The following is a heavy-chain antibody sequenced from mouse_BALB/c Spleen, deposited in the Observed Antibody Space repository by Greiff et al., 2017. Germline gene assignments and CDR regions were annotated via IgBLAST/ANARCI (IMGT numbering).Heavy chain of an antibody. J-gene: IGHJ4*01. CDR1: GFNIKDTY. CDR2: IDPANGNP. V-gene: IGHV14-3*02. D-gene: IGHD2-4*01. CDR3: ARGITTFYYAMDY. Sequence: EVQLQQSGAALVTPGASVKLSCTASGFNIKDTYMHWVKQRPEQGLEWIGRIDPANGNPQYDPKFQGKATITADTSSNTAYLQLSSLTSEDTAVYYCARGITTFYYAMDYWGQGTSVTVSS.